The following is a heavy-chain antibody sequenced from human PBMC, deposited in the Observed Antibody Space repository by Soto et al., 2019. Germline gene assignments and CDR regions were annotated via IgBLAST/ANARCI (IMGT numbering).Heavy chain of an antibody. D-gene: IGHD2-2*01. CDR2: INPNSGGT. J-gene: IGHJ4*02. V-gene: IGHV1-2*02. CDR1: VYTFTGYY. CDR3: ARTRYCISTSCYSPLVY. Sequence: ASVKVSCKASVYTFTGYYMHWVRQAPGQGLEWMGWINPNSGGTNYAQKFQGRVTMTTDTSISTAYMELSRLRSDDTAVYYCARTRYCISTSCYSPLVYWGQGTLVTVS.